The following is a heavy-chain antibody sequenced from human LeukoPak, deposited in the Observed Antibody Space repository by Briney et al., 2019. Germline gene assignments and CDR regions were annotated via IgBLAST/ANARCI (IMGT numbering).Heavy chain of an antibody. J-gene: IGHJ4*02. CDR3: AKARYGDYNNAVDY. CDR1: GFTFSSYA. Sequence: GGSLRLSCAASGFTFSSYAMSWVRQAPGKGLEWVSAISGSGGSTYYADSVKGRFTISRDNSKNTLYLQMNSLRAEDTAVYYCAKARYGDYNNAVDYWGQGTLVTVFS. D-gene: IGHD4-17*01. V-gene: IGHV3-23*01. CDR2: ISGSGGST.